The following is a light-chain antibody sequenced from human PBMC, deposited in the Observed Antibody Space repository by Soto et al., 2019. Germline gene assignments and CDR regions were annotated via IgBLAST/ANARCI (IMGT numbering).Light chain of an antibody. J-gene: IGLJ2*01. V-gene: IGLV1-47*01. CDR3: SSYTSSSTPVV. CDR2: RNN. CDR1: SSNIGSNY. Sequence: QSVLTQPPSASGTPGQRVTISCSGSSSNIGSNYVYWYQQLPGTAPKLLIYRNNQRPSGVPDRFSGSKSGTSASLAISGLRSEDEADYYCSSYTSSSTPVVFGGGTKLTVL.